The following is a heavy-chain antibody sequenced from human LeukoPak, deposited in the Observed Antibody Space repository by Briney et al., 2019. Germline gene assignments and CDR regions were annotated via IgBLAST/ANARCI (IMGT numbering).Heavy chain of an antibody. D-gene: IGHD1-26*01. V-gene: IGHV1-2*02. CDR1: GYTFTGYY. CDR2: INPNSGGT. Sequence: ASVKVSCKASGYTFTGYYMHWVRQAPGQGLEWMGWINPNSGGTNYAQKFQGRVTMTRDTSISTAYMELSRLRSDDMAVYYCAREDPIVGASFDYWGQGTLVTVSS. J-gene: IGHJ4*02. CDR3: AREDPIVGASFDY.